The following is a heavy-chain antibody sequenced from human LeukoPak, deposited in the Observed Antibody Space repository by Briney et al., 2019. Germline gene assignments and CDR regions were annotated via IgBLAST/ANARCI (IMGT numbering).Heavy chain of an antibody. J-gene: IGHJ4*02. Sequence: SGPALVNPTQTLTLTCTFSGFSLRTSEMCVSWIRQPPGKALEWLARIDWDDDKYYSTSLKTRLTISKDTFKNQVDLTMTNVDPVDTATYYCARAYSSGWFFDYWGQGTLVTVSS. CDR3: ARAYSSGWFFDY. CDR2: IDWDDDK. V-gene: IGHV2-70*11. CDR1: GFSLRTSEMC. D-gene: IGHD6-19*01.